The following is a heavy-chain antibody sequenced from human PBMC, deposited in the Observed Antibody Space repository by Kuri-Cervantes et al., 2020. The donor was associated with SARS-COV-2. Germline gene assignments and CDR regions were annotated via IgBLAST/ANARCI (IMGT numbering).Heavy chain of an antibody. CDR3: ARDEVAEVPLLNGMDV. J-gene: IGHJ6*02. V-gene: IGHV3-11*05. CDR2: ISSSSSYT. CDR1: AFTFSDYY. D-gene: IGHD1-26*01. Sequence: GGSLRLSCAASAFTFSDYYMSWIRQAPGKGLEWVSYISSSSSYTNYADSVKGRFTISRDNAKNSLYLQMNSLRAEDTAVYYCARDEVAEVPLLNGMDVWGQGTTVTVSS.